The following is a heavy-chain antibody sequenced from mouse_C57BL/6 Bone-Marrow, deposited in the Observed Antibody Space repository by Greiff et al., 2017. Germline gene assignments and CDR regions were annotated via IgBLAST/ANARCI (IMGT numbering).Heavy chain of an antibody. Sequence: VQLQQSGPELVKPGASVKISCKASGYTFTDYYMNWVKQSHGKSLEWIGDINPNNGGTSYNQKFKGKATLTVDKSSSTAYMELRSLTSEDSAVYYCARAGVYYYAMDYWGQGTSGTVSS. J-gene: IGHJ4*01. CDR1: GYTFTDYY. V-gene: IGHV1-26*01. D-gene: IGHD3-1*01. CDR3: ARAGVYYYAMDY. CDR2: INPNNGGT.